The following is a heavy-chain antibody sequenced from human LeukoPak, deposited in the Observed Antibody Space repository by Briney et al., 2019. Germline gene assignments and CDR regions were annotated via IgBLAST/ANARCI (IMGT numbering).Heavy chain of an antibody. Sequence: PGRSLRLSCAASGFTFSNYGMHWVRQAPGKGLEWVSSISSDSIYIYYVDSVKGRFTISRDNAKNSLYLQMNSLRAEDTAVYYCARAYCSTSSCSTPDGLDIWGQGTLVTVSS. J-gene: IGHJ3*02. D-gene: IGHD2-2*02. CDR1: GFTFSNYG. CDR3: ARAYCSTSSCSTPDGLDI. CDR2: ISSDSIYI. V-gene: IGHV3-21*01.